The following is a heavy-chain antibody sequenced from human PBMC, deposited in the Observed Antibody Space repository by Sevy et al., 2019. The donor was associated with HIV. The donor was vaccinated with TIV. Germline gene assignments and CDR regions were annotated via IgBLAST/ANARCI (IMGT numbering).Heavy chain of an antibody. Sequence: GGSLRLSCAASGFTFSSYSMNWVRRAPEKGLEWVSYSSSSSSYIYYADSVKGRFTISRDNAKNSLYLQMNSLRAEDTAVYYCATDYSRVVVPADFDYWGQGTLVTVSS. CDR1: GFTFSSYS. CDR2: SSSSSSYI. V-gene: IGHV3-21*01. J-gene: IGHJ4*02. D-gene: IGHD2-2*01. CDR3: ATDYSRVVVPADFDY.